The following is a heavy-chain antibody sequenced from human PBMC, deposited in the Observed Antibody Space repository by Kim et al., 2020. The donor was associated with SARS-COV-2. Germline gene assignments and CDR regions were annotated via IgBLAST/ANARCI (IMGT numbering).Heavy chain of an antibody. Sequence: GGSLRLSCAASGFTFSSYWMSWVRQAPGKGLEWVANIKQDGSEKYYVDSVKGRFTISRDNAKNSLYLQMNSLRAEDTAVYYCARALGDWWELPLYYFDYWGQGTLVTVSS. V-gene: IGHV3-7*03. CDR3: ARALGDWWELPLYYFDY. J-gene: IGHJ4*02. D-gene: IGHD1-26*01. CDR2: IKQDGSEK. CDR1: GFTFSSYW.